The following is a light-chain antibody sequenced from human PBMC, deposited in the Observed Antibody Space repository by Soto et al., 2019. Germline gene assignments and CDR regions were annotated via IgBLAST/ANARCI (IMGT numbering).Light chain of an antibody. Sequence: HSALTQPASVSGSPGQSITISCTGTSSDVGAYDYVSWYQQHPGKVPKLMIYDVNNRPSGVSNRFSGSKSGNTASLTISQLQAEDEADYYCSSYTISRTLLFGGGTKVTVL. CDR2: DVN. CDR1: SSDVGAYDY. CDR3: SSYTISRTLL. J-gene: IGLJ2*01. V-gene: IGLV2-14*01.